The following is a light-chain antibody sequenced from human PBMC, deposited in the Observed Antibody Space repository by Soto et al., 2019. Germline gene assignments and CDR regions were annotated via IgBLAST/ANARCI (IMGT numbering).Light chain of an antibody. CDR3: CSYTSSGTYV. Sequence: QSALTQPASVSGSPGQSITISCTGTSSDVGNYKYVSWYQQHPGKAPKLMIYEVSNRPSGVSNRFSGSKSGNTASLTISGLQAEDETDYYCCSYTSSGTYVFGPGTKLTVL. CDR1: SSDVGNYKY. CDR2: EVS. V-gene: IGLV2-14*01. J-gene: IGLJ1*01.